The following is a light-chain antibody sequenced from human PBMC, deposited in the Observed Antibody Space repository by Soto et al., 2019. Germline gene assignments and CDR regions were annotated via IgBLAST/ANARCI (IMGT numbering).Light chain of an antibody. CDR1: QTISSW. V-gene: IGKV1-5*03. J-gene: IGKJ5*01. CDR3: QQYGYSPIT. Sequence: DIQMTQSPSSLSASVGDRVTITCRASQTISSWLAWYQQQPGKAPKLLIYKASTLKSGVPSRFSGSGSGTEFTLTISSLEPEDFAVYYCQQYGYSPITFGQGTRLEIK. CDR2: KAS.